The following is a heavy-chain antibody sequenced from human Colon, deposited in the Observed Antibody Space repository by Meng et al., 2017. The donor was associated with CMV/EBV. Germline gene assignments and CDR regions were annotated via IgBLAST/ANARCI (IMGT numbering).Heavy chain of an antibody. V-gene: IGHV4-59*01. Sequence: SETLSLTCAVYGGSFSGYYWSWIRQPPGKGLEWIGYVYYIGSTNYNPSLKSRVSISIDTSKNQFSLKLYSVTAADTAVYYCAREHSTFDFWGQGTLVTVSS. J-gene: IGHJ4*02. CDR3: AREHSTFDF. D-gene: IGHD6-13*01. CDR1: GGSFSGYY. CDR2: VYYIGST.